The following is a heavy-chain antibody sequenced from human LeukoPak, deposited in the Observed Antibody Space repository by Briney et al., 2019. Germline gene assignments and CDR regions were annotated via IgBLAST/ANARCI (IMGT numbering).Heavy chain of an antibody. V-gene: IGHV3-11*04. Sequence: GGSLRLSCAASGFTFSDYYMSWIRLAPGKGLEWVSYISNSGNTIYYADSVKGRFTISRDNAKNSLYLQMNSLRAEDTAVYYCARVGWIAATFVDYWGQGALVTVSS. J-gene: IGHJ4*02. CDR1: GFTFSDYY. CDR2: ISNSGNTI. D-gene: IGHD6-13*01. CDR3: ARVGWIAATFVDY.